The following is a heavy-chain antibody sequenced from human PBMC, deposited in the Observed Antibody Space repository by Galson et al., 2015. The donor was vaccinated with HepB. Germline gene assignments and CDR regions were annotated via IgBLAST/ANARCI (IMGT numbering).Heavy chain of an antibody. CDR1: SFTFSTYP. CDR3: AREGDKGYFPL. Sequence: SLRLSCAASSFTFSTYPVHWVRQAPGKGLEWVAVISPDGTKRHYADFVRGRFTFSRDSSKNTVYLQMSSLRADGTAVYHCAREGDKGYFPLWGQGTLVTVSS. CDR2: ISPDGTKR. V-gene: IGHV3-30*15. J-gene: IGHJ1*01.